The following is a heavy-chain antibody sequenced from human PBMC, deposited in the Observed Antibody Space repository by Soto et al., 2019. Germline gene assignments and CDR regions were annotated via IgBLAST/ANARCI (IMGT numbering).Heavy chain of an antibody. V-gene: IGHV3-30*18. Sequence: QVQLVESGGGVVQPGRSLRLSCAASGFTFSSYGMHSVRQAPGKGLEWVAVISYDGSNKYYADSVKGRFTISRDNSKNTLYLKMNRLRAEDTAVYYCAKEVWSGPMDVWGQGTTVTVSS. CDR3: AKEVWSGPMDV. CDR1: GFTFSSYG. D-gene: IGHD3-3*01. CDR2: ISYDGSNK. J-gene: IGHJ6*02.